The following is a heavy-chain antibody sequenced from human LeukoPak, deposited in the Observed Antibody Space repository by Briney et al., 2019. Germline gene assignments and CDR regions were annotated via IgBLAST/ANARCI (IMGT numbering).Heavy chain of an antibody. J-gene: IGHJ4*02. CDR1: GYTFTGYY. CDR2: ISPNSGGT. V-gene: IGHV1-2*02. CDR3: ARDRLWFGELLWSDFDY. D-gene: IGHD3-10*01. Sequence: ASVKVSCKASGYTFTGYYMHWVRQAPGQGLEWMGWISPNSGGTNYAQKFQGRVTMTRDTSISTAYMELSRLRSDDTAVYYCARDRLWFGELLWSDFDYWGQGTLVTVSS.